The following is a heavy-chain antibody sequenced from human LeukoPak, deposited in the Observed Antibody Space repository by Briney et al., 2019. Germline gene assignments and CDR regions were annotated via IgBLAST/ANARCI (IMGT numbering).Heavy chain of an antibody. V-gene: IGHV3-30-3*01. CDR1: GFTFSSYA. Sequence: GGSLRLSCAASGFTFSSYAMHWVRQAPGKGLEWVAVISYDGSNKYYADSVKGRFTISRDNSKNTLYLQMNSLRAEDTAVYYCARVGSSSTAIYYYYMDIWGKGTTVTVSS. J-gene: IGHJ6*03. CDR3: ARVGSSSTAIYYYYMDI. D-gene: IGHD6-6*01. CDR2: ISYDGSNK.